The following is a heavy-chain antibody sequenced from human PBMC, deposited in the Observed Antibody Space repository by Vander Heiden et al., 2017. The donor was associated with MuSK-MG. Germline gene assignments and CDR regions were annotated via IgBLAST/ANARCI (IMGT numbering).Heavy chain of an antibody. J-gene: IGHJ3*02. D-gene: IGHD3-10*01. Sequence: EVQLVESGGGLVQPGGSLRLSCVASGFTFSRCWMSWVRQAPGRGLERVANMNQDGTRKYYVDSVKGRFTISRDNARNSLYLQMDRLRAEDTAVYYSARDPLGGAFDIWGQGTMVTVSS. V-gene: IGHV3-7*01. CDR1: GFTFSRCW. CDR2: MNQDGTRK. CDR3: ARDPLGGAFDI.